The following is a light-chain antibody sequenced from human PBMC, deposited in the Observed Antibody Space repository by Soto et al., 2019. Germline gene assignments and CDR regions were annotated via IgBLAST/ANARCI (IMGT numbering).Light chain of an antibody. CDR2: DVS. Sequence: QSALTQPASVSGSPGQSITISCTGTSSDVAGYKYVSWYQQHPGKAPKLMIYDVSDRPSGVSNRFSGSKSGNTASLTISGLQAEDEADYYCSSYTTSSTRVFGGGTKVTVL. V-gene: IGLV2-14*01. CDR3: SSYTTSSTRV. CDR1: SSDVAGYKY. J-gene: IGLJ3*02.